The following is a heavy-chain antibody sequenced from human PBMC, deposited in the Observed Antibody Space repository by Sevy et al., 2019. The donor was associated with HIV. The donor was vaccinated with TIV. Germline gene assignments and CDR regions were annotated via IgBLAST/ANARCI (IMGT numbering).Heavy chain of an antibody. J-gene: IGHJ5*02. D-gene: IGHD3-10*01. CDR3: ARDGRTYYYGSGSSNWFDP. Sequence: SQTLSLTCAISGDSVSSNSAAWNWIRQSPSRGLEWLGRTYYRSKWYNDYAVSVKSRITINPDTSKNQFSLQLNSVTPEDTAVYYCARDGRTYYYGSGSSNWFDPWGQGTLVTVSS. V-gene: IGHV6-1*01. CDR1: GDSVSSNSAA. CDR2: TYYRSKWYN.